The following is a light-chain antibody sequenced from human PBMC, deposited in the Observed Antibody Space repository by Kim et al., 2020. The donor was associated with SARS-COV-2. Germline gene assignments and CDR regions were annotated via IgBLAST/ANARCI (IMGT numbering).Light chain of an antibody. Sequence: ASTGDRVTITCWASQDISNSLAWYQQKPGKAPELLIYDAFTLQSGVSPRFSGSRSGTDFTLTISSLQSEDFATYYCQQHYIYPLTFGGGTKLDIK. J-gene: IGKJ4*01. CDR1: QDISNS. CDR2: DAF. CDR3: QQHYIYPLT. V-gene: IGKV1-8*01.